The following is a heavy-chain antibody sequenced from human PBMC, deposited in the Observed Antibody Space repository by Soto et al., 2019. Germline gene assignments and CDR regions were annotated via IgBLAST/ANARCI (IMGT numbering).Heavy chain of an antibody. J-gene: IGHJ4*02. CDR3: ARGYCSSTSCYKDTFDY. CDR1: GGTFSSYA. CDR2: IIPIFGTA. Sequence: ASVKVSCKASGGTFSSYAISWVRQAPGQGLEWMGGIIPIFGTANYAQKFQGRVTITADESTSTDYMELSSLRSEDTAVYYCARGYCSSTSCYKDTFDYWGQGNLVTVSS. D-gene: IGHD2-2*02. V-gene: IGHV1-69*13.